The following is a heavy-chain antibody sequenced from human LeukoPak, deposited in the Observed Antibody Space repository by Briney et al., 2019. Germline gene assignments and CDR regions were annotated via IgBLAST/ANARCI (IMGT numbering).Heavy chain of an antibody. D-gene: IGHD5-18*01. Sequence: PSETLSLTCAVYGGSSSGYYWSWIRQPPGKGLEWIGEINHSGSTNYNPSLKSRVTISVDTSKNQFSLKLSSVTAADTAVYYCARRGYSYGDDYWGQGALVTVSS. CDR2: INHSGST. V-gene: IGHV4-34*01. CDR1: GGSSSGYY. J-gene: IGHJ4*02. CDR3: ARRGYSYGDDY.